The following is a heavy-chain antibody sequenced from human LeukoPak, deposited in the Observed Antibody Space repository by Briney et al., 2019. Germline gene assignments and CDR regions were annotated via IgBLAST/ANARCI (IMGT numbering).Heavy chain of an antibody. J-gene: IGHJ4*02. CDR3: AKDSYIRYFDWLGD. CDR2: ISGSGGST. CDR1: GFTFSNFA. D-gene: IGHD3-9*01. V-gene: IGHV3-23*01. Sequence: GGSLRLSCAASGFTFSNFAMSWVRQAPGKGLEWVSAISGSGGSTYYADSVKGRFTISRDNSKNTLYLQMNSLRAEDTAVYYCAKDSYIRYFDWLGDWGQGTLVTVSS.